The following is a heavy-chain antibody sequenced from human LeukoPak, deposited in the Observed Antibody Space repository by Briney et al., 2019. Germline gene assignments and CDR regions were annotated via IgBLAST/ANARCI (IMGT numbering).Heavy chain of an antibody. V-gene: IGHV1-69*13. CDR3: ARLGPSEDYFDY. Sequence: ASVKVSCKASGGTFSSYAISWVRQAPGQGLEWMGGIIPIFGTANYAQKFQGRVAITADESTSTAYMELSSLRSEGTAVYYCARLGPSEDYFDYWGQGTLVSVSS. J-gene: IGHJ4*02. CDR2: IIPIFGTA. CDR1: GGTFSSYA.